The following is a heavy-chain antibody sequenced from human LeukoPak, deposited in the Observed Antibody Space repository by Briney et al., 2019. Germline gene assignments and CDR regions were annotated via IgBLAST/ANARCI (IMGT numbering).Heavy chain of an antibody. CDR1: GGTFSSYA. Sequence: VASVKVSCKASGGTFSSYAISWVRQAPGQGLEWMGGIIPIFGTANYAQKFQGRVTITADESTSTAYMELSSLRSEDTAVYYCARVFRYGSGSYYPDFGYYYYGMDVWGQGTTVTVSS. J-gene: IGHJ6*02. D-gene: IGHD3-10*01. CDR3: ARVFRYGSGSYYPDFGYYYYGMDV. V-gene: IGHV1-69*13. CDR2: IIPIFGTA.